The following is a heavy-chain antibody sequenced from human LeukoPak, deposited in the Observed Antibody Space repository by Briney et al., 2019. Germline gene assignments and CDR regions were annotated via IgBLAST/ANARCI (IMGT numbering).Heavy chain of an antibody. CDR3: AKDRGVTATRGPIDY. D-gene: IGHD2-15*01. J-gene: IGHJ4*02. CDR2: ISYDGSNK. V-gene: IGHV3-30*18. CDR1: GFTFSSYG. Sequence: GGSLRLSCAASGFTFSSYGMHWVRQAPGKGLEWVAVISYDGSNKYYADSVKGRFTISRDNSKNTLYLQVNSLRGEDTAVYYCAKDRGVTATRGPIDYWGQGTLVTVPS.